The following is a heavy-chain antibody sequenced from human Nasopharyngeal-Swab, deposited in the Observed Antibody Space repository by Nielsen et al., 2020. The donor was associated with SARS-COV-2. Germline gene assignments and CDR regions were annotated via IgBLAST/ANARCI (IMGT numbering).Heavy chain of an antibody. J-gene: IGHJ4*02. CDR1: GYTFTNYA. CDR2: INTNTGNP. D-gene: IGHD2-2*01. CDR3: ARDLVGLGCY. Sequence: ASVKVSCKTSGYTFTNYAMNWVRQAPGQGLEWMGWINTNTGNPMYAQGFTGRFVFSLDTSVSTAYLQISSLKAEDTAVYYCARDLVGLGCYWGQGTLVTVSS. V-gene: IGHV7-4-1*02.